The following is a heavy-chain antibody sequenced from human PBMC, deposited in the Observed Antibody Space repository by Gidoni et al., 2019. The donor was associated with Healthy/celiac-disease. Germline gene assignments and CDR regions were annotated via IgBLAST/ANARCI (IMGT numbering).Heavy chain of an antibody. V-gene: IGHV3-30-3*01. D-gene: IGHD3-16*01. CDR2: ISYDGSNK. CDR1: GFTFSGYA. CDR3: ASWDGAYDAFDI. J-gene: IGHJ3*02. Sequence: QVQLVESGGGVVQPGRSLRLSCAASGFTFSGYAMHWVRQAPGKGLEWVAVISYDGSNKYYADSVKGRFTISRDNSKNTLYLQMNSLRAEDTAVYYCASWDGAYDAFDIWGQGTMVTVSS.